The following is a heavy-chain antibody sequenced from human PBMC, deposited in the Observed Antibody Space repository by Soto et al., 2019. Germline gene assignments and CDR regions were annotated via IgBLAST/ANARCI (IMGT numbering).Heavy chain of an antibody. D-gene: IGHD3-10*01. CDR2: ISAYNGNT. Sequence: QVQLVQSGAEVKKPGASVKVSCKASGYTFTSYGISWVRQAPGQGLEWMGWISAYNGNTNYAQKLQGRVTMTTDTSTSTAYMELRSLRSYDTAVYYCARDPPLWFGEFDGFFDYWGQGTLVTVSS. CDR1: GYTFTSYG. CDR3: ARDPPLWFGEFDGFFDY. V-gene: IGHV1-18*01. J-gene: IGHJ4*02.